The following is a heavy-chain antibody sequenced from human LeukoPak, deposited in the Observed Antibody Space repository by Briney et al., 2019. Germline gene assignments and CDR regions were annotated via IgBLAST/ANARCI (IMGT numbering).Heavy chain of an antibody. V-gene: IGHV3-23*01. CDR2: ISTSGDST. Sequence: GGSLRLSCAASGFTFSSYAMNWVRQAPGKGLEWVSTISTSGDSTYYADSVKGRFTISRDNSKNTLYLQMNSLRAEDTAVYYCASSPYSSRPIDYWGQGTLVTVSS. CDR3: ASSPYSSRPIDY. J-gene: IGHJ4*02. D-gene: IGHD6-13*01. CDR1: GFTFSSYA.